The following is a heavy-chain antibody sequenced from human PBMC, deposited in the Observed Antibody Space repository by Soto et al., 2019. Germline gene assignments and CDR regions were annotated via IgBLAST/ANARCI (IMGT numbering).Heavy chain of an antibody. CDR2: IYYSGST. V-gene: IGHV4-30-4*01. D-gene: IGHD2-21*02. Sequence: QVQLQESGPGLVKPSQTLSLTCTVSGGSISSGDYYWSWIRQPPGKGLEWIGYIYYSGSTYYNPSLNRRVTITVATSKNQFSLKLRSVTAGDTAVYYCVRAMVVTQTWFDPWGQGTLVTVSS. J-gene: IGHJ5*02. CDR3: VRAMVVTQTWFDP. CDR1: GGSISSGDYY.